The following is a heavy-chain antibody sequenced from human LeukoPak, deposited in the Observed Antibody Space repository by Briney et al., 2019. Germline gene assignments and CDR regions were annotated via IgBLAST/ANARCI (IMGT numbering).Heavy chain of an antibody. CDR3: AKDWTGTKPFDL. CDR2: IYYSGGT. V-gene: IGHV4-39*02. J-gene: IGHJ2*01. CDR1: GGSISSSSYY. D-gene: IGHD3/OR15-3a*01. Sequence: PSETLSLTCTVSGGSISSSSYYWGWIRQPPGKGLEWIGNIYYSGGTYYNPSLKSRVAISVDTSKNQFSLKMTSVTAADTAVYYCAKDWTGTKPFDLWGRGTLVTVSS.